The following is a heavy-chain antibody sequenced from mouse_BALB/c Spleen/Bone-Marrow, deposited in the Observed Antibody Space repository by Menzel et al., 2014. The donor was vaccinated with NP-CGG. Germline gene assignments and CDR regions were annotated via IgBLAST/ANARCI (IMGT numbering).Heavy chain of an antibody. Sequence: QVQLQQSGAELVKPGASVKLSCKASGYTFTSYYMYWVKQRPGQGLEWIGGINPSNGGTNSNEKFKSKATLTVDKSSSTAYMQLSSLTSEDSAVYYCTRGDDYDEEFAYWGQGTLVTVSA. CDR1: GYTFTSYY. D-gene: IGHD2-4*01. V-gene: IGHV1S81*02. CDR3: TRGDDYDEEFAY. J-gene: IGHJ3*01. CDR2: INPSNGGT.